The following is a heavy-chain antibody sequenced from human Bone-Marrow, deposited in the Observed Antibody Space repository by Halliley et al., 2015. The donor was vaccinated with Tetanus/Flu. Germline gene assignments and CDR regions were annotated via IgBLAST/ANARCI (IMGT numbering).Heavy chain of an antibody. CDR1: GWSISSGGHY. D-gene: IGHD3-3*01. J-gene: IGHJ2*01. Sequence: TLSLTCTVSGWSISSGGHYWSWIRQHPGKGLEWIGYIYYSGSTYYNPSLKSRVTISVDTTKNQFSLKLSSVTAADTAVYHCARGLAYYDFRSGHPSGYFDLWGRGTLVTVSS. CDR2: IYYSGST. V-gene: IGHV4-31*03. CDR3: ARGLAYYDFRSGHPSGYFDL.